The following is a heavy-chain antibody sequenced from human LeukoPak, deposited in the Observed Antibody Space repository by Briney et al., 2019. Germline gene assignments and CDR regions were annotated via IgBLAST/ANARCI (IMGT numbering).Heavy chain of an antibody. CDR3: ARPGEGLGFDY. V-gene: IGHV4-39*01. CDR2: IYYSGST. CDR1: GGSISSSSYY. Sequence: SETLSLTCTVSGGSISSSSYYLGWIRQPPGKGLEWIGSIYYSGSTYYNPSLKSRVTISVDTSKNQFSLKLSSVTAADTAVYYCARPGEGLGFDYWGQGTLVTVSS. D-gene: IGHD3-9*01. J-gene: IGHJ4*02.